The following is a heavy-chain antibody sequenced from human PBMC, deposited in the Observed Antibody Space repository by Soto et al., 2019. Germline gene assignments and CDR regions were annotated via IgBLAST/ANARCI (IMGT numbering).Heavy chain of an antibody. Sequence: GSLRLSCAASGFTFSSYSMSWVRQAPGKGLEWVSAISGSGGSTYYADSVKGRFTISRDNSKNTLYLQMNSLRAEDTAVYYCAKVPAVAGPSYYFDYWGQGTLVTVSS. CDR2: ISGSGGST. V-gene: IGHV3-23*01. CDR3: AKVPAVAGPSYYFDY. J-gene: IGHJ4*02. D-gene: IGHD6-19*01. CDR1: GFTFSSYS.